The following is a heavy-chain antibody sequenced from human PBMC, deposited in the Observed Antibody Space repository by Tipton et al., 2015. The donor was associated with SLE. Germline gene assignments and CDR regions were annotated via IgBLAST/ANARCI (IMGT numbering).Heavy chain of an antibody. V-gene: IGHV4-61*05. CDR2: IYYSGTT. CDR3: ARGDFWSGLDY. CDR1: GDSISSSSYY. Sequence: TLSLTCTVSGDSISSSSYYWGWIRQPPGKGLEWIGYIYYSGTTSYNSSLKSRVTISVDSAKNQFSLKVSSVTAADTAVYFCARGDFWSGLDYWGQGALVTVSS. J-gene: IGHJ4*02. D-gene: IGHD3-3*01.